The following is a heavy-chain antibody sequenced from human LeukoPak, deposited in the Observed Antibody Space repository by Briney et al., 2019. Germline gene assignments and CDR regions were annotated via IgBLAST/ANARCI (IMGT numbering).Heavy chain of an antibody. CDR1: GGSISSYY. J-gene: IGHJ3*02. CDR3: ARVGYCSSTSCAKNAFDI. Sequence: SETLSLTCTVSGGSISSYYWSWIRRPPGKGREWIGYIYYSGSTNYNPSLKSRVTISVDTSKNQFSLKLSSVTAADTAVYYCARVGYCSSTSCAKNAFDIWGQGTMVTVSS. D-gene: IGHD2-2*01. V-gene: IGHV4-59*01. CDR2: IYYSGST.